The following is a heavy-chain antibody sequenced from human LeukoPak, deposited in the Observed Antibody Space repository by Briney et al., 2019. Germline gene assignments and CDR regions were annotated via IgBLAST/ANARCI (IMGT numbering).Heavy chain of an antibody. Sequence: ASVKVSCKTSGYTFTGYYMHWVRQAPGQGLEWMGWINPNSGGTNYAQKFQGRVTMTRDTSISTVYMELSRLRSDDTAVYYCARDLGSSSWPDHFDYWGQGTLVTVSS. J-gene: IGHJ4*02. V-gene: IGHV1-2*02. CDR2: INPNSGGT. CDR1: GYTFTGYY. D-gene: IGHD6-13*01. CDR3: ARDLGSSSWPDHFDY.